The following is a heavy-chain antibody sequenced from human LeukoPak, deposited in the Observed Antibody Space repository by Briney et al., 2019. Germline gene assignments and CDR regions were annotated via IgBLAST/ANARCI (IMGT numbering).Heavy chain of an antibody. CDR3: AAPGGSNLGAFDI. CDR2: INPSGGST. D-gene: IGHD7-27*01. Sequence: ASVKVSCKASGYTFTSYYMHWVRQAPGQGLEWMGIINPSGGSTSYAQKFQGRVTMTRDMSTSTVYMELSSLRSEDTAVYYCAAPGGSNLGAFDIWGQGTMVTVSS. CDR1: GYTFTSYY. V-gene: IGHV1-46*01. J-gene: IGHJ3*02.